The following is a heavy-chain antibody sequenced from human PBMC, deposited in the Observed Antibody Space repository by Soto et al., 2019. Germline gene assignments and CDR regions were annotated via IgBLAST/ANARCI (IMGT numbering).Heavy chain of an antibody. D-gene: IGHD3-16*01. CDR1: GFTFSSYA. J-gene: IGHJ4*02. CDR3: ASPRRGIRFFDY. V-gene: IGHV3-23*01. Sequence: GGSLRLSCAASGFTFSSYAMSWVRQAPGKGLEWVSAISGSGGSTYYADSVKGRFTISRDNAKNSLYLQMNSLRAEDTAVYYCASPRRGIRFFDYWGQGTLVTV. CDR2: ISGSGGST.